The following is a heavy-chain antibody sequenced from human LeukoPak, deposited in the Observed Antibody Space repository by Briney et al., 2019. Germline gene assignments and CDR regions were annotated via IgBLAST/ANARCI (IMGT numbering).Heavy chain of an antibody. D-gene: IGHD2-21*02. Sequence: ASVKVSCKASGYTFTGYYMHWVRQAPGQGLEWMGRINPNSGGTNYAQKFRGRVTMTRDTSISTAYMELSRLRSDDTAVYYCARDSEIVVVTASIDYWGQGTLVTVSS. CDR3: ARDSEIVVVTASIDY. CDR1: GYTFTGYY. J-gene: IGHJ4*02. V-gene: IGHV1-2*06. CDR2: INPNSGGT.